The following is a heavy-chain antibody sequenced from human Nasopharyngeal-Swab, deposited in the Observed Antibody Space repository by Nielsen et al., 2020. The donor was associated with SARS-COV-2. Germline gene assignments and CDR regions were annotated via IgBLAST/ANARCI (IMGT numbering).Heavy chain of an antibody. CDR1: GYTLTQFS. Sequence: ASVKVSCKVSGYTLTQFSMHWVRQAPGKGLEWMGGFDPEDGETIYAQKFQGRVTMTEDTSTDTAYMDLSSLRSEDTAVYYCATGGIALGRFDPWGQGTLVTVSS. D-gene: IGHD6-13*01. CDR3: ATGGIALGRFDP. V-gene: IGHV1-24*01. J-gene: IGHJ5*02. CDR2: FDPEDGET.